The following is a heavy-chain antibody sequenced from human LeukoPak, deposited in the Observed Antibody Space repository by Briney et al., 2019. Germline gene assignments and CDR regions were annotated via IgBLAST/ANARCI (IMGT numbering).Heavy chain of an antibody. D-gene: IGHD3-10*01. CDR2: ISSSGSII. Sequence: SGGSLRLSCAASGFTFSSYEMNWVRQAPGKGLEWVSYISSSGSIIYYADSVKGRFTISRDNSKNTLSLQMNSLRAEDTAVYYCAKDHGAGSFYNHPDYWGQGTLVTVSS. V-gene: IGHV3-48*03. CDR1: GFTFSSYE. CDR3: AKDHGAGSFYNHPDY. J-gene: IGHJ4*02.